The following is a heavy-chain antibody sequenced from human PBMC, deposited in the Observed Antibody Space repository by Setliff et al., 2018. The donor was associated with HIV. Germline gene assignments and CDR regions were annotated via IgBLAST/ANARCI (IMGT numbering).Heavy chain of an antibody. D-gene: IGHD3-9*01. V-gene: IGHV4-59*01. CDR3: ARESQQYYDILTGFNYYYGMDV. J-gene: IGHJ6*02. Sequence: SETLSLTCNVSGGSISGYYWSWVRQPPGKGLGWIGYIYYSGSTNYNPSLRSRVTISVDTSKNQVSLRLTSVTSADTALYYCARESQQYYDILTGFNYYYGMDVWGRGITVTVSS. CDR2: IYYSGST. CDR1: GGSISGYY.